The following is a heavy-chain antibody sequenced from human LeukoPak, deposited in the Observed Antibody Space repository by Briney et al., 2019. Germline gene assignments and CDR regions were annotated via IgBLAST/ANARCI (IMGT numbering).Heavy chain of an antibody. CDR2: IRSKANSYAT. D-gene: IGHD3-16*01. V-gene: IGHV3-73*01. J-gene: IGHJ4*02. CDR1: GFTFSGSA. Sequence: GGSLRLSCAASGFTFSGSAMHWLRQASGQGLEWVGRIRSKANSYATAYAASVKGRFTISRDDSKNTAYLQMNSLKTEDTAVYYCTSQGGAPGDYWGQGTLVTVSS. CDR3: TSQGGAPGDY.